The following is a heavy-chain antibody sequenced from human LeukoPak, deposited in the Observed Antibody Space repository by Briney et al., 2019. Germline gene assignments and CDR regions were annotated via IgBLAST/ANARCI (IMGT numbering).Heavy chain of an antibody. V-gene: IGHV1-69*13. D-gene: IGHD2-2*01. CDR2: IIPIVGTA. Sequence: ASVKVSCKASGGTFSSYAISGVRQAPGQGLEWMGGIIPIVGTANYAQKFQGRVTITADESTSTAYMELSSLRAEDTAVYYCATGYCSSTSCYVDAFDIWGQGTMVTVSS. J-gene: IGHJ3*02. CDR1: GGTFSSYA. CDR3: ATGYCSSTSCYVDAFDI.